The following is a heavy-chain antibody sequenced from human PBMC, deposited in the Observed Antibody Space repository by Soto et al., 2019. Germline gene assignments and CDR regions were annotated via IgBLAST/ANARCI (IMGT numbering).Heavy chain of an antibody. CDR3: AKDRMITFGGVIAVPFH. CDR1: GFTFSSDA. Sequence: EVQLLESGGGLVQPGGSLRLSCAASGFTFSSDAMSWVRQAPGKGLEWVSAISGSGGNTYYADSVKGRFTISRDNSKNTLYLQMNSLRAEDTAVYYCAKDRMITFGGVIAVPFHWGQGTLVTVSS. J-gene: IGHJ4*02. D-gene: IGHD3-16*02. CDR2: ISGSGGNT. V-gene: IGHV3-23*01.